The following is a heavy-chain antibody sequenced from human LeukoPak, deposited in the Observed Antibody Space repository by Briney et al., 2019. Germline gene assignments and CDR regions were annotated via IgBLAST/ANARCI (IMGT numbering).Heavy chain of an antibody. CDR2: INHSGST. CDR1: GGSFSGYY. V-gene: IGHV4-34*01. J-gene: IGHJ4*02. D-gene: IGHD6-19*01. Sequence: PSETLSLTCAVYGGSFSGYYWSWIRQPPGRGLEWIGEINHSGSTNYNPSLKSRVTISVDTSKNQFSLKLSSGTAADTAVYYCAHRGLYSSGSTYYFDYWGQGTLVTVFS. CDR3: AHRGLYSSGSTYYFDY.